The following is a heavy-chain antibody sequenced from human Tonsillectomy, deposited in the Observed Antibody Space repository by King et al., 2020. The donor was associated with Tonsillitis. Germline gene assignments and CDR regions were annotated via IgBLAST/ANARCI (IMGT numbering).Heavy chain of an antibody. J-gene: IGHJ6*02. CDR2: IDPSDSYT. Sequence: VQLVESGAEVKKRGESLRISCKGSGYSFTSHWINWVRQMPGKGLEWMGRIDPSDSYTNYSPSFQGHVTISVDKSISTAYLLWSSLKASDTAMYYCATIMVRGVSLLYGMVFWGQGTTVIVSS. D-gene: IGHD3-10*01. CDR1: GYSFTSHW. CDR3: ATIMVRGVSLLYGMVF. V-gene: IGHV5-10-1*03.